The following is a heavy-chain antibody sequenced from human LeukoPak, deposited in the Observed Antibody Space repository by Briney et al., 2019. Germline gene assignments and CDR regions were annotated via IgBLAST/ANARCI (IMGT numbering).Heavy chain of an antibody. J-gene: IGHJ4*02. Sequence: PGGSLRLSCAASGFTFSIYAMTWVRLAPGNGLEWVSVISDSGGSTYYADSVKGRFTISRDNSKNTLYLQMNSLRAEDTAVYYCAKTRATVNTRPKFDYWGQGTLVTVSS. CDR2: ISDSGGST. V-gene: IGHV3-23*01. D-gene: IGHD4-17*01. CDR3: AKTRATVNTRPKFDY. CDR1: GFTFSIYA.